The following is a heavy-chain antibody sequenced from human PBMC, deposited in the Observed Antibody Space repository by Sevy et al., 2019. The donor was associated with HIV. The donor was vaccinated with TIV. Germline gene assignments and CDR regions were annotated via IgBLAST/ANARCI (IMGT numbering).Heavy chain of an antibody. CDR1: GFTVSSNY. Sequence: GGSLRLSCAASGFTVSSNYMSWVRQAPGKGLEWVSVIYSGGSTYYADSVKGRFTISSDNSKNTLYLQMNSLRAEDTAVYYCARGLCSYGYNYWGQGTLVTVSS. CDR3: ARGLCSYGYNY. J-gene: IGHJ4*02. CDR2: IYSGGST. V-gene: IGHV3-53*01. D-gene: IGHD5-18*01.